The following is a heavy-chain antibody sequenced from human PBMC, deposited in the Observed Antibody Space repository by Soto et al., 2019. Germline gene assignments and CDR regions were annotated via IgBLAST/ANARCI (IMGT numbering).Heavy chain of an antibody. CDR2: IRSKAYGGTT. D-gene: IGHD3-10*01. J-gene: IGHJ3*02. Sequence: GGSLRLSCTASGFTFGDYAMSWFRQAPGKGLEWVGFIRSKAYGGTTEYAASVKGRFTISRDDSKSIAYLQMNSLKTEDTAVYYCTSRAAMVRGVIIHDAFDIWGQGTMVTVSS. V-gene: IGHV3-49*03. CDR1: GFTFGDYA. CDR3: TSRAAMVRGVIIHDAFDI.